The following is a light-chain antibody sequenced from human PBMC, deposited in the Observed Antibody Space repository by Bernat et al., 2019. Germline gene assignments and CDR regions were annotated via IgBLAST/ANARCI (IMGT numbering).Light chain of an antibody. CDR1: SSDVGAYNY. J-gene: IGLJ3*02. CDR2: DVS. CDR3: CSYAGSYTLV. Sequence: QSALTQPASVSGSPGQSITISCTRTSSDVGAYNYVSWYQQHPGKAPKLMIYDVSKRPSGVPDRFSGSKSGNTASLTISGLQAEDEADYYCCSYAGSYTLVFGGGTKLTVL. V-gene: IGLV2-11*01.